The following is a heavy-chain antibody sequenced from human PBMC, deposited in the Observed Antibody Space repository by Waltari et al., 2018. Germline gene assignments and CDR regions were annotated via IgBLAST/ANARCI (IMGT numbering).Heavy chain of an antibody. CDR1: GFTFSSYG. J-gene: IGHJ6*02. V-gene: IGHV3-30*18. CDR3: AKSLSACGMDV. CDR2: ISYDGSNK. D-gene: IGHD3-16*01. Sequence: QVQLVESGGGVVQPGRSLRLSCAASGFTFSSYGMHWVRQAPGKGLEWVAVISYDGSNKYYADSVKGRFTISGDNSKNTLYLQMNSLRAEDTAVYYCAKSLSACGMDVWGQGTTVTVSS.